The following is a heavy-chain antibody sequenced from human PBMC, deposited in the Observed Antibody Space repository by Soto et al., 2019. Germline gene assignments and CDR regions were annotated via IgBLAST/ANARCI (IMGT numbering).Heavy chain of an antibody. J-gene: IGHJ4*02. CDR1: GFTFSSYG. V-gene: IGHV3-30*18. Sequence: QPVGFLRLSCAASGFTFSSYGMHWVRQAPGKGLEWVAVISYDGSNKYYADSVKGRFTISRDNSKNTLYLQMNSLRAEDTAVYYCAKDFYDSSGYGPFDYWGQGT. CDR2: ISYDGSNK. D-gene: IGHD3-22*01. CDR3: AKDFYDSSGYGPFDY.